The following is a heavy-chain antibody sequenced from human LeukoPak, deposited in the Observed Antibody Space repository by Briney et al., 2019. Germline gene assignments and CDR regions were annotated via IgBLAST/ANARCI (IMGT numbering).Heavy chain of an antibody. V-gene: IGHV4-39*02. J-gene: IGHJ4*02. CDR1: GGSISSSSYY. Sequence: KPSETLSLTCTVSGGSISSSSYYWGWIRQPPGKGLEWIGSIYYSGSTYYNPSLKSRVTISVDTSKNQFSLKLSPVTAADTAVYYCARDDAGVTNYFDYWGQGTLVTVSS. CDR2: IYYSGST. CDR3: ARDDAGVTNYFDY. D-gene: IGHD4-23*01.